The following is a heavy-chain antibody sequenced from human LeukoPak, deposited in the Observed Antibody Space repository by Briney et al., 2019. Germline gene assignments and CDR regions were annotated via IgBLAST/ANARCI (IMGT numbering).Heavy chain of an antibody. CDR1: GFTFISYW. D-gene: IGHD5-12*01. CDR2: IKRDGSEK. Sequence: GSLRLSCAASGFTFISYWMTWVRQAPGKGLEWVANIKRDGSEKFYVDSVKGRFTISRDNAKNSLYLQMNSLRGEDTALYYCARGGWAFSGYDYCPEDLWGHGTLVTVSS. J-gene: IGHJ5*02. CDR3: ARGGWAFSGYDYCPEDL. V-gene: IGHV3-7*01.